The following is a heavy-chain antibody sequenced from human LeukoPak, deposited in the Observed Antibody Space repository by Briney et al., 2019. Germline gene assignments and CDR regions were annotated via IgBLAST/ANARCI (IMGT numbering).Heavy chain of an antibody. CDR3: ASSAGGVLGYFDY. J-gene: IGHJ4*02. D-gene: IGHD3-16*01. Sequence: PGGSLRLSCAASGFPFNAYWMTWVRQAPGKGLEWVAVISYDGSNKYYADSVKGRFTISRDNSKNTLYLQMNSLRAEDTAVYYCASSAGGVLGYFDYWGQGTLVTVSS. V-gene: IGHV3-30*03. CDR1: GFPFNAYW. CDR2: ISYDGSNK.